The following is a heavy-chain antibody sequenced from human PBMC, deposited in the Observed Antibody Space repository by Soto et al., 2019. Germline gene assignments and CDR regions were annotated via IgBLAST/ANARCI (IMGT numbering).Heavy chain of an antibody. V-gene: IGHV3-48*02. Sequence: EVQLVESGGGLIQSGGSLRLSCAASGFTLSSYSMNWVRQAPGKGLEWVSYINSGSTTIYYADSVKGRFTISRDNAKNSLYLQMNSLRDEDTAVYYCARDAPRCSGGSCFDLWGQGTLFTVSS. CDR3: ARDAPRCSGGSCFDL. CDR2: INSGSTTI. D-gene: IGHD2-15*01. CDR1: GFTLSSYS. J-gene: IGHJ5*02.